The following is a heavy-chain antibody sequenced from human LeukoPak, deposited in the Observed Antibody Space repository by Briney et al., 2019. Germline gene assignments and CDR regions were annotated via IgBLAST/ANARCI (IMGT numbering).Heavy chain of an antibody. V-gene: IGHV4-34*01. CDR1: GGSFSGYY. CDR3: ARSYDYVWGSYRYIPLPD. CDR2: INHSGST. D-gene: IGHD3-16*02. Sequence: SETLSLTCAVYGGSFSGYYWSWIRQPPGKGLEWIGEINHSGSTNYNPSPKSRVTISVDTSKNQFSLKLSSVTAADTAVYYCARSYDYVWGSYRYIPLPDWGQGTLVTVSS. J-gene: IGHJ4*02.